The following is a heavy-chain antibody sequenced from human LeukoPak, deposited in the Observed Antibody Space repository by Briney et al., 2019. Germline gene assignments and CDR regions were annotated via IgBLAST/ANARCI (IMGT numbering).Heavy chain of an antibody. J-gene: IGHJ6*02. CDR1: GITLSDYW. CDR3: VRGGHKLDIETSRYYYGLDV. D-gene: IGHD2-2*03. V-gene: IGHV3-74*03. CDR2: IESDGTRT. Sequence: GGSLRLSCAASGITLSDYWMYWVRQGPGKGLVHVSRIESDGTRTVYADSVKGRFTISRDNAKNTMYLQMNGLRAEDTAVYYCVRGGHKLDIETSRYYYGLDVWGQGTTVTVSS.